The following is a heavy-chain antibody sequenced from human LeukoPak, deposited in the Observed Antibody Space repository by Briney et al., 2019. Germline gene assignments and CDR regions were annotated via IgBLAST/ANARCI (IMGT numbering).Heavy chain of an antibody. Sequence: SVKVSCKASGGTFISYAISWVRQAPGQGLEWMGRIIPIPGIVNYAQKFQGRVTITADKSTSTAYMELSSLRSEDTAVYYCARDGDYYDSSDPEYFDYWGQGTLVTVSS. J-gene: IGHJ4*02. CDR3: ARDGDYYDSSDPEYFDY. V-gene: IGHV1-69*04. CDR1: GGTFISYA. CDR2: IIPIPGIV. D-gene: IGHD3-22*01.